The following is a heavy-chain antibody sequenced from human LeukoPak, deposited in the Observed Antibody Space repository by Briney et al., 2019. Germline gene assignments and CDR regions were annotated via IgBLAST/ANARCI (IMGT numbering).Heavy chain of an antibody. CDR3: SNWGDTWGLDF. J-gene: IGHJ4*02. D-gene: IGHD7-27*01. CDR2: IKDDGSEK. V-gene: IGHV3-7*01. CDR1: GLNFRKSW. Sequence: PGGSLRLSCAASGLNFRKSWMTWVRQAPGRGLEWVANIKDDGSEKYYVDSVKGRFTISRDNAKNSLYLQMNSLGVEDTAVYYCSNWGDTWGLDFWGQGILVSVSS.